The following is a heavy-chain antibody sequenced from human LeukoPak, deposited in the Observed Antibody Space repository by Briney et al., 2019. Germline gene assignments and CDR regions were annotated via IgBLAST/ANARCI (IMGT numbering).Heavy chain of an antibody. Sequence: SGGSLRLSCAASGFSVSRKYMSWVRQAPGKGLEWVGRIKSKTDGGTTDYAAPVKGRFTISRDDSKNTLYLQMNSLKTEDTAVYYCATEFFESGYNFWGQGTLVTVSS. CDR1: GFSVSRKY. D-gene: IGHD3-22*01. CDR3: ATEFFESGYNF. J-gene: IGHJ4*02. CDR2: IKSKTDGGTT. V-gene: IGHV3-15*01.